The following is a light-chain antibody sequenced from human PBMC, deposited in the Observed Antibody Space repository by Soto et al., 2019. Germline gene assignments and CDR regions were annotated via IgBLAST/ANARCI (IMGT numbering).Light chain of an antibody. Sequence: DIQMTQSPSTLSASVGDRVTITCRASQSTSTRLAWYQQKPGKAPNLLIFDASSLESGVPSRFSGSGSGTEFTLTISSLQPDDLATYYCQQYNSRSSAFGQGTKVEIK. J-gene: IGKJ1*01. V-gene: IGKV1-5*01. CDR3: QQYNSRSSA. CDR2: DAS. CDR1: QSTSTR.